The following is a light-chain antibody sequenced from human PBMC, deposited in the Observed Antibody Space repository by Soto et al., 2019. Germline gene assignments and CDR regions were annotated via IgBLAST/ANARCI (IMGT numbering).Light chain of an antibody. Sequence: DIQMTQSPSSLSASVGDRVTITFQASQDISNYLNWYQQKLGKAPKLLIYDASNLETGVPSRFSGSGSGTGFTFTISSLQPEDIATYYCQQYSHLITFGQGTRLEI. CDR2: DAS. CDR3: QQYSHLIT. V-gene: IGKV1-33*01. J-gene: IGKJ5*01. CDR1: QDISNY.